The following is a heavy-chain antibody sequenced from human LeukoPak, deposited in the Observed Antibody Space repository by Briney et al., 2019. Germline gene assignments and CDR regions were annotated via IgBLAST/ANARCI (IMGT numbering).Heavy chain of an antibody. J-gene: IGHJ4*02. V-gene: IGHV4-39*01. D-gene: IGHD5-18*01. CDR3: ARHYRGYSYGPYFDY. Sequence: SETLSLTCTVSGGSISSGSYYWGWIRQPPGKGLEWIGSIYYSGSTYYNPSLKSRVTISVDTSKNQFSLKLSSVTAADTAVYYCARHYRGYSYGPYFDYWGQGTLVTVSS. CDR2: IYYSGST. CDR1: GGSISSGSYY.